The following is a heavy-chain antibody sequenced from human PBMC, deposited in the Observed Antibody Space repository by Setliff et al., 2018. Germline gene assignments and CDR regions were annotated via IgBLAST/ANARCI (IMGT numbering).Heavy chain of an antibody. CDR3: AREALQRAGLSFFDI. D-gene: IGHD2-15*01. Sequence: GASVKVSCKASGGTFNTYGLSWVRQAPGQGLEWMGGIIPIIGEPNYAQKFQGRVTITADESTSTAYMELRSLKSEDTAVYYCAREALQRAGLSFFDIWGQGMLVTVSS. CDR2: IIPIIGEP. J-gene: IGHJ4*02. CDR1: GGTFNTYG. V-gene: IGHV1-69*13.